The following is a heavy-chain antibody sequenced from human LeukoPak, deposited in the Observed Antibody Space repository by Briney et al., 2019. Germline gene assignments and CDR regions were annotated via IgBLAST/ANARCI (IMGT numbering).Heavy chain of an antibody. D-gene: IGHD3-9*01. CDR3: AKDLGVRYFDWLIPGSDY. Sequence: PGGSLRLSCAASGFTFGSYGMHWVRQAPGKGLEWVAVISYDGSNKYYADSVKGRFTISRDNSKNTLYLQMNSLRAEDTAVYYCAKDLGVRYFDWLIPGSDYWGQGTLVTVSS. J-gene: IGHJ4*02. CDR2: ISYDGSNK. V-gene: IGHV3-30*18. CDR1: GFTFGSYG.